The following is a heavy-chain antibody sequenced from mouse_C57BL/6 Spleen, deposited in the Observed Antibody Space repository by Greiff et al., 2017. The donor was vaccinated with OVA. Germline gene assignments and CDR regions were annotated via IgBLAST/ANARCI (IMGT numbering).Heavy chain of an antibody. J-gene: IGHJ2*01. Sequence: VQLQQSGAELVRPGASVQLSCTASGFTITDYYMHWVKQRPEQGLEWIGRIDPEDGDTEYAPKFKGKATMTADTSSNPAYLQLSSLTSEDAAVDYYTTGSGCDYWGQGTTLTVSS. D-gene: IGHD1-1*01. CDR3: TTGSGCDY. CDR1: GFTITDYY. CDR2: IDPEDGDT. V-gene: IGHV14-1*01.